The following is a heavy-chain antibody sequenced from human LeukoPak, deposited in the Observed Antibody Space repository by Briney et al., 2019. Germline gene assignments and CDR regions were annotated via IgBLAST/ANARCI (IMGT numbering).Heavy chain of an antibody. CDR1: GYTFTSYG. CDR2: ISAYNGNT. CDR3: ARGRGAAAGGYLYYMDV. Sequence: GASVKVSCKASGYTFTSYGISWVRQAPGQGLEWMGWISAYNGNTNYAQKLQGRVTMTTDTSTSTAYMELSSLRSEDTAVYYCARGRGAAAGGYLYYMDVWGTGTTVTVSS. V-gene: IGHV1-18*01. D-gene: IGHD6-13*01. J-gene: IGHJ6*03.